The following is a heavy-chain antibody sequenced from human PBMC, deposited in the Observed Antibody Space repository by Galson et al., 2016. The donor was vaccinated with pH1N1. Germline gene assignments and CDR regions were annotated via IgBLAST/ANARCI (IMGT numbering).Heavy chain of an antibody. Sequence: QSGAEVKKPGESLKISCKGSGSTFTTYWIGWVRQMPGKGLEWMGIIYPGDSDTTYSPSFQGQVTISVDKSISTAYLQWSSLKASDTAMYYCVARISMVPGVTPSFDYGGQGTLVTVSS. CDR2: IYPGDSDT. CDR1: GSTFTTYW. J-gene: IGHJ4*02. V-gene: IGHV5-51*01. CDR3: VARISMVPGVTPSFDY. D-gene: IGHD3-10*01.